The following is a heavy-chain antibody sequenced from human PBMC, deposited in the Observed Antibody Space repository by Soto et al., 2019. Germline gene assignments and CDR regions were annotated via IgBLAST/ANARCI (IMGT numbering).Heavy chain of an antibody. Sequence: EVQLLESGGKLVQPGGSLRLSCAASGFTFSSFALTWVRQAPGQGLEWVSGITSGGTTYYAASVKGRFTVSRDNSKNTHYLQISSLRVDDTAVYYCAKDLSTALSATGPFGSWGRGTLVAVSS. CDR1: GFTFSSFA. D-gene: IGHD2-15*01. CDR3: AKDLSTALSATGPFGS. V-gene: IGHV3-23*01. CDR2: ITSGGTT. J-gene: IGHJ4*02.